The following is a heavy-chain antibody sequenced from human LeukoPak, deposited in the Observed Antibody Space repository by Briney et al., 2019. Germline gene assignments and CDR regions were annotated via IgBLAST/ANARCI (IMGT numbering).Heavy chain of an antibody. J-gene: IGHJ4*02. Sequence: SETLSLTCTVSGGSISSYYWSWIRQPPGKGLEWIGYIYYSGGTNYNPSLKSRVTISVDTSKNQFSLKLSSVTAADTAVYYCARGGGPKNAARSPRQPLANFDYWGQGTLVTVSS. CDR1: GGSISSYY. D-gene: IGHD6-6*01. CDR3: ARGGGPKNAARSPRQPLANFDY. V-gene: IGHV4-59*12. CDR2: IYYSGGT.